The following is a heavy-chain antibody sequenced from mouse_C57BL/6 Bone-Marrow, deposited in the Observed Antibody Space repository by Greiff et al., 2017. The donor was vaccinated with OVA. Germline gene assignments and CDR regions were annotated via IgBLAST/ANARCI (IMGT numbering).Heavy chain of an antibody. Sequence: EVQLVESGGGLVQPGGSLKLSCAASGFTFSDYYMYWVRQTPEKRLEWVAYISNGGGSTYYPDTVKGRFTISRDNAKNTLYLQMSRLKSEDTAMYYCARRGYYSKGYAMDYWGQGTSVTVSS. D-gene: IGHD2-5*01. CDR1: GFTFSDYY. J-gene: IGHJ4*01. CDR3: ARRGYYSKGYAMDY. CDR2: ISNGGGST. V-gene: IGHV5-12*01.